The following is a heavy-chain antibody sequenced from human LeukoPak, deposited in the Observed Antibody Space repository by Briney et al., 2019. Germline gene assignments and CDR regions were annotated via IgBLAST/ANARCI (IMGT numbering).Heavy chain of an antibody. Sequence: ASVKVSCKASGYTFTGYYMHWVRQAPGQGLEWMGWINPNSSGTNYAQKFQGRVTMTRDTSISTAYMELSRLRSDDTAVYYCARSDDYDSSGYYYFDYWGQGTLVTVSS. V-gene: IGHV1-2*02. D-gene: IGHD3-22*01. CDR2: INPNSSGT. CDR1: GYTFTGYY. J-gene: IGHJ4*02. CDR3: ARSDDYDSSGYYYFDY.